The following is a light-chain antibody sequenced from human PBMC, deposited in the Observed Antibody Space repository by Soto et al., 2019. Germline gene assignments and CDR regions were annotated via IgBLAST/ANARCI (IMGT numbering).Light chain of an antibody. CDR2: WAS. CDR1: RAVLSSVNNKNY. Sequence: DFVMTQSPDSLAGSLGETSANSCKSSRAVLSSVNNKNYLPWYQHKPGQHPKLLFAWASARESGDLDLFRGSSSGTDFTLTSTSVQAEDVAGYYCQRHHTAPLTFGGGTKV. CDR3: QRHHTAPLT. J-gene: IGKJ4*02. V-gene: IGKV4-1*01.